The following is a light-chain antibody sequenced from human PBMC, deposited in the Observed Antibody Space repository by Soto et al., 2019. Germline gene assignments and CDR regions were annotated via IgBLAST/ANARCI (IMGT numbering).Light chain of an antibody. V-gene: IGLV2-14*01. Sequence: QSALTQPASVSGSPGQSITISCTGTSSDVGGYNYVCWFQQHPGKAPKLMIYDVSNRPSGVSPRFSGSKSGNTASLTISGLQAEDEADYYCNSYKSGSTWVFGGGTKLTVL. CDR2: DVS. CDR1: SSDVGGYNY. CDR3: NSYKSGSTWV. J-gene: IGLJ3*02.